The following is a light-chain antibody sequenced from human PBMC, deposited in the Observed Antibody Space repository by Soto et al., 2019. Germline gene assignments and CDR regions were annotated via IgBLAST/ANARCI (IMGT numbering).Light chain of an antibody. CDR2: GAS. J-gene: IGKJ1*01. V-gene: IGKV3-15*01. Sequence: EIVMTQSPATLSVSPGERATLSCRASQSVSNNLAWYQQKPGQAPRLLIYGASTRATGIPARFSGSGSGTEFTLTISSLHSEDFAVYYCQHYNNWPPWTFGQGNKVEIK. CDR1: QSVSNN. CDR3: QHYNNWPPWT.